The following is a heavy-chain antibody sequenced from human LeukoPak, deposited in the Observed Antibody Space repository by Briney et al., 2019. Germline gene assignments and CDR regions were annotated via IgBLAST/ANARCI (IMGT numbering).Heavy chain of an antibody. D-gene: IGHD2-15*01. CDR3: ARGRAAATFWLDY. CDR1: GYTFSSYG. J-gene: IGHJ4*02. Sequence: GASVKVSCKASGYTFSSYGISWVRQAPGQGLEWMGWISGNNGNTNYAQKVQGRVTMTTDTSTSTAYMELRSLRSDDTAVYYCARGRAAATFWLDYWGQGTLVTVSS. CDR2: ISGNNGNT. V-gene: IGHV1-18*01.